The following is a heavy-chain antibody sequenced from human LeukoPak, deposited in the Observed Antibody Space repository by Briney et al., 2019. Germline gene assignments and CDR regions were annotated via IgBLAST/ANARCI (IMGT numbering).Heavy chain of an antibody. CDR1: GFTFSDYY. V-gene: IGHV3-11*01. J-gene: IGHJ6*02. D-gene: IGHD3-3*01. CDR2: IRSSGSTI. CDR3: ARDSGYDFWSGYPPAQYYYGMDV. Sequence: GGSLRLSCAASGFTFSDYYMSWIRQAPGKGLEWVSYIRSSGSTIYYADSVKGRFTISRDNAKNSLYLQMNSLRAEDTAVYYCARDSGYDFWSGYPPAQYYYGMDVWGQGTTVTVSS.